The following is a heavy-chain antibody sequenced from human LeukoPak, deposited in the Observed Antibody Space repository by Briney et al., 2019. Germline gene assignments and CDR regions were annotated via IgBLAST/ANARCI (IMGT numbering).Heavy chain of an antibody. D-gene: IGHD3-9*01. Sequence: GGSLRLSCAASGFTFSNYAMSWVRQAPGKGLEWVSGISGSGGSTYYADSVKGRLTISRDNSKNTLYLQMNSLRVGDTAVYYCAKGDDILTGDFDYWGQGTLVTVSS. CDR3: AKGDDILTGDFDY. V-gene: IGHV3-23*01. CDR1: GFTFSNYA. J-gene: IGHJ4*02. CDR2: ISGSGGST.